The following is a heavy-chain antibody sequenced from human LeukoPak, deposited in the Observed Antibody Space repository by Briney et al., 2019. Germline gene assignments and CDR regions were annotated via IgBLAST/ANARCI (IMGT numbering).Heavy chain of an antibody. D-gene: IGHD2-2*01. V-gene: IGHV3-15*01. CDR3: TTDFQGVVPAASKDY. CDR2: IKSKTDGGTT. CDR1: GFTFSNAG. Sequence: GGSLRLSCPASGFTFSNAGMGWVRQAPGKGLGGVGGIKSKTDGGTTDYAAPVKGRFTISRDDSKNTLYLQMNSLKTEDTAVYYCTTDFQGVVPAASKDYWGQGTLVTVSS. J-gene: IGHJ4*02.